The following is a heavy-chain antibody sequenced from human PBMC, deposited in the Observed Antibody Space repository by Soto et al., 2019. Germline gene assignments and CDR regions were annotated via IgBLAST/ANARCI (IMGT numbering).Heavy chain of an antibody. D-gene: IGHD3-3*01. V-gene: IGHV1-69*13. CDR1: GGTFSSYS. CDR3: ARMACRFLEWLLCDYYYGMDV. Sequence: GASVKVSCKASGGTFSSYSISWVQQAPGQGLVWMGGIIPIFGTANYAQKFQGGVTITADESTSTACMELSSLRSEDTAVYYCARMACRFLEWLLCDYYYGMDVWGQGTTVTVSS. CDR2: IIPIFGTA. J-gene: IGHJ6*02.